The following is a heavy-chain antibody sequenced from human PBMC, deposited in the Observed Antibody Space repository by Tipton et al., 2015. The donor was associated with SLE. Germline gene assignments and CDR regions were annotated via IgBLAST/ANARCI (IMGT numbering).Heavy chain of an antibody. Sequence: LRLSCTVSGVSISSGAYSWGWIRQHPGKGLEWIGYFYYTGNTYYNPSLESRVTISVDMSKNQVSLKLASVTAADTALYFCAKICGGDCYSALDPWGPGTLVTVSS. D-gene: IGHD2-21*01. J-gene: IGHJ5*02. V-gene: IGHV4-31*02. CDR2: FYYTGNT. CDR3: AKICGGDCYSALDP. CDR1: GVSISSGAYS.